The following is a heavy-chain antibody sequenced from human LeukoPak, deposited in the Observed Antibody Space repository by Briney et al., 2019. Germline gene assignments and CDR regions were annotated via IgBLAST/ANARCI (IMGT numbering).Heavy chain of an antibody. J-gene: IGHJ3*02. CDR2: IYSGGST. CDR3: AKDFGSSSGYWDDAFDI. V-gene: IGHV3-66*01. CDR1: GYTVSSNY. D-gene: IGHD3-22*01. Sequence: GGSLRLSCAASGYTVSSNYMSWVRQAPGKGLEWVSVIYSGGSTYYADSVKGRFTISRDNFKNTLYLQMNSLRAEDTAVYYCAKDFGSSSGYWDDAFDIWGQGTMVTVSS.